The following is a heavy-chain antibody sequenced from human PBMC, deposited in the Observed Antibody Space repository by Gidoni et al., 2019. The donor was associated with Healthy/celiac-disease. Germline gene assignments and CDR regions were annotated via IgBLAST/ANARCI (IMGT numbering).Heavy chain of an antibody. CDR1: GGSISSSSYY. CDR3: ARGIIAAAGISAFDI. CDR2: IYYSGST. V-gene: IGHV4-39*01. D-gene: IGHD6-13*01. Sequence: QLQLQESGPGLVKPSETLSLTCTVSGGSISSSSYYWGWIRQPPGKGLEWSGSIYYSGSTYYNPSLKSRVTISVDTSKNQFSLKLSSVTAADTAVYYCARGIIAAAGISAFDIWGQGTMVTVSS. J-gene: IGHJ3*02.